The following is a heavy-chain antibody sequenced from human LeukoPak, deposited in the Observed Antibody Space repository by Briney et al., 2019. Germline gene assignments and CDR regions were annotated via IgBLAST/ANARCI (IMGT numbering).Heavy chain of an antibody. J-gene: IGHJ5*02. Sequence: SETLSLTCTVSGGSISSGGYYWSWIRQHPGKGLEWIGYIYYSGSTYYNPSLKSRVTISVDTSKNQFSLKLSSVTAADTAVYYCARDGRSYYYDSSGSNWFDPWGQGTLVTVSS. CDR2: IYYSGST. CDR3: ARDGRSYYYDSSGSNWFDP. V-gene: IGHV4-31*03. CDR1: GGSISSGGYY. D-gene: IGHD3-22*01.